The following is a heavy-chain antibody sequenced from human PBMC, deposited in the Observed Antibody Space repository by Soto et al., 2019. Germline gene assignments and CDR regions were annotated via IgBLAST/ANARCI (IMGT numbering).Heavy chain of an antibody. CDR1: GYSFTSYW. D-gene: IGHD3-22*01. J-gene: IGHJ4*02. V-gene: IGHV5-51*01. CDR3: AVTYYYDSSDSETSTAFVYFDY. Sequence: GESLKISCKGSGYSFTSYWIGWVRQMPGKGLEWMGIIYPGDSDTRYSPSFQGQVTISADKSISTAYLQWSSLKASDTAMYYCAVTYYYDSSDSETSTAFVYFDYWGQGTLVTVSS. CDR2: IYPGDSDT.